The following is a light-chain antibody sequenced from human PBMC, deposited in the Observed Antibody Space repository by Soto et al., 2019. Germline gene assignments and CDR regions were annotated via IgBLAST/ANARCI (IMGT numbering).Light chain of an antibody. CDR2: GAS. CDR3: QQYNKWPPET. V-gene: IGKV3-15*01. Sequence: EIVLTQSPATLSLSPGERATLSCRASQSVSNNYLAWYQQRPGQAPRLLIYGASTRATGIPARFSGSGSGTEFTLTISSLQSEDFAVYYCQQYNKWPPETFGQGTKVDIK. J-gene: IGKJ1*01. CDR1: QSVSNN.